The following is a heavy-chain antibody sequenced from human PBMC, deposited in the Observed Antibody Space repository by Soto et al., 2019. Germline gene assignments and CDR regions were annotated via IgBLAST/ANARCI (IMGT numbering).Heavy chain of an antibody. CDR3: ARGQEGVVATH. J-gene: IGHJ4*02. D-gene: IGHD5-12*01. CDR1: GGSLSGYY. Sequence: QVQLQQWGAGLLKPSETLSLNCAVNGGSLSGYYWSWIRQPPGKGLEWIGEIKDGGRTNYSPSLKSRATLSSDTSNNQFSLRLYSVTAADTGVYSCARGQEGVVATHWDQGTLVTVSS. CDR2: IKDGGRT. V-gene: IGHV4-34*01.